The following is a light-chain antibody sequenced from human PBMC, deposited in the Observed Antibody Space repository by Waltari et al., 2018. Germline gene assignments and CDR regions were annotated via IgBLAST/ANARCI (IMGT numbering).Light chain of an antibody. J-gene: IGLJ3*02. V-gene: IGLV3-21*01. CDR1: NIGRKS. Sequence: SYVLTQPPSVSVAPGGTATTTCGGNNIGRKSVPWYQQKPGQAPVLFIYYDTDRPTGIPERFSGSNSGNTATLTISRVEVGDEADFFCQVWDSGSDHKVFGGGTKLTVL. CDR3: QVWDSGSDHKV. CDR2: YDT.